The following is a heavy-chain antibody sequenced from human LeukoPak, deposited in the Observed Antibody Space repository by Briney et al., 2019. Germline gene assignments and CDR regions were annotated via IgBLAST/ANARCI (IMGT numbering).Heavy chain of an antibody. Sequence: SETLSLTCAVYGGSFSGYYWSWIRQPPGKGLEWIGEINHSGSTNYNPSLKSRVTISVDTSKNQFSLKLSSVTAADTAVYYCARGHTTRAWGQGTLVTVSS. D-gene: IGHD1-14*01. CDR2: INHSGST. V-gene: IGHV4-34*01. J-gene: IGHJ5*02. CDR1: GGSFSGYY. CDR3: ARGHTTRA.